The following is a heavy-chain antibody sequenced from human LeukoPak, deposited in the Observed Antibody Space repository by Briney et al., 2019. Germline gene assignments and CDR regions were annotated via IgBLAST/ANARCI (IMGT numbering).Heavy chain of an antibody. D-gene: IGHD2-2*01. Sequence: ASVTVSSKASVYTFTIYGISWVRQAPGQGLEWMGWISAYNGNTNYAQKLQGRVTMTTDTSTSTAYMELRSLRSDDTAVYSCARDGDCSSTSCPSYWGQGTLVTVSS. CDR2: ISAYNGNT. V-gene: IGHV1-18*01. CDR1: VYTFTIYG. CDR3: ARDGDCSSTSCPSY. J-gene: IGHJ4*02.